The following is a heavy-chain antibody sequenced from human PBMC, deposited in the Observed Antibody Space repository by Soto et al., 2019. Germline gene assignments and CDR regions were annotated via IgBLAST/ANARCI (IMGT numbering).Heavy chain of an antibody. CDR1: GFTFSSYG. D-gene: IGHD3-10*01. CDR3: ARGPSVGGFDY. J-gene: IGHJ4*02. V-gene: IGHV3-33*01. Sequence: QVQLVESGGGVVQPGRSLRLSCAASGFTFSSYGMHWVRQAPGKGLEWVAVIWYDGSNKYYADSVKGRFTISRDNSKNTLYLPMNSLRAEDTAVYYCARGPSVGGFDYWGQGTLVTVSS. CDR2: IWYDGSNK.